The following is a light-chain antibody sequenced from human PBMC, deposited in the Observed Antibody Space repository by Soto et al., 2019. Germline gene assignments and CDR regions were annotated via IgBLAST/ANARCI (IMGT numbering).Light chain of an antibody. J-gene: IGKJ4*01. CDR3: MQALQMLT. CDR1: HSLLHSNGYNY. V-gene: IGKV2-28*01. Sequence: DIVMTQSPLSLPFTPGEPASISCRSSHSLLHSNGYNYLDWYLQKPGQSPQLLIYLGSNRASGVPERFSGSGSGTDFTLKISRVEAEDVGVYYCMQALQMLTFGGGTKVDIK. CDR2: LGS.